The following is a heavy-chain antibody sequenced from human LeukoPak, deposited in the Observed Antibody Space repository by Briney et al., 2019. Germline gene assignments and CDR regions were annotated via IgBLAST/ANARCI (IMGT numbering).Heavy chain of an antibody. CDR3: ARDQELRGYSGYDLRRVLNAFDI. D-gene: IGHD5-12*01. Sequence: GGSLRLSCAASGFTFSSYGMHWVRQAPGKGLEWVAFIRYDGSNKYYADSVKGRFTISRDNSKNTLYLQMNSLRAEDTAVYYCARDQELRGYSGYDLRRVLNAFDIWGQGTMVTVSS. J-gene: IGHJ3*02. CDR2: IRYDGSNK. V-gene: IGHV3-30*02. CDR1: GFTFSSYG.